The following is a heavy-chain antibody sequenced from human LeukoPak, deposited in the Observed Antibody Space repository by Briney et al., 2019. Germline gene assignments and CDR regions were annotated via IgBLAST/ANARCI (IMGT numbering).Heavy chain of an antibody. CDR2: INPSGGST. CDR3: ARDSLDGGFDY. V-gene: IGHV1-46*01. Sequence: ASVTVSCKASGYTFTSYYMHWVRQAPGQGLEWMGIINPSGGSTSYAQKFQGRVTMTRDTSTSTVYMELSSLRSEDTAVYYCARDSLDGGFDYWGQGTLVTVSS. CDR1: GYTFTSYY. D-gene: IGHD2-15*01. J-gene: IGHJ4*02.